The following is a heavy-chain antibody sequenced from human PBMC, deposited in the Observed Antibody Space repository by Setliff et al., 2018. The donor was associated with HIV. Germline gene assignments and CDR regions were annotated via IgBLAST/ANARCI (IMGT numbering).Heavy chain of an antibody. CDR3: ARDYNYASGTYNWFDP. CDR2: INANTGNP. J-gene: IGHJ5*02. D-gene: IGHD3-10*01. V-gene: IGHV7-4-1*02. CDR1: ADTFTNCL. Sequence: ASVKVSCKASADTFTNCLINWVRQAPRQGLEWMGWINANTGNPRYAPGFTGRFVFSLDTSATTAHLQINGLRTDDTAVYYCARDYNYASGTYNWFDPWGQGTLVTVSS.